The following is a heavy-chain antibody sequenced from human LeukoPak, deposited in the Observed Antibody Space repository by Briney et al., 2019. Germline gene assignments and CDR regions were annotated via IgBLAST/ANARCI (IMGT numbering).Heavy chain of an antibody. CDR3: ARDRHCSSTSCYYYYYYYMDV. J-gene: IGHJ6*03. D-gene: IGHD2-2*01. CDR1: GFTFSSYW. CDR2: TKQVGGEK. Sequence: PGGSLRLSCAAAGFTFSSYWMSWVRQPPGKGREWVANTKQVGGEKYYMDSGKGRFTISRDNDKNSLYLHMNSLRAEDTAAYYCARDRHCSSTSCYYYYYYYMDVWGKGTTVTISS. V-gene: IGHV3-7*01.